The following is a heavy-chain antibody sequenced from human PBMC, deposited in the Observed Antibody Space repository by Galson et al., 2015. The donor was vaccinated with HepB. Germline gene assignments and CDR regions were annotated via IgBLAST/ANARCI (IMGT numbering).Heavy chain of an antibody. Sequence: SLRLSCATSGFTFNTYGMHWVRQAPGQGLEWVAFIRYDGKNKYYGDSVKGRFTISRDNSNNTLSLQMNSLRAEDTAVYYCVKDRERYFDKAHFDSWGQGSLVTVSS. CDR3: VKDRERYFDKAHFDS. CDR2: IRYDGKNK. J-gene: IGHJ4*02. CDR1: GFTFNTYG. D-gene: IGHD3-9*01. V-gene: IGHV3-30*02.